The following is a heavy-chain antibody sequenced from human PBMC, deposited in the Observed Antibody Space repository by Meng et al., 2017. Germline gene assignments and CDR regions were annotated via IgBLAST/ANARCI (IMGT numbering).Heavy chain of an antibody. J-gene: IGHJ4*02. CDR3: ARGVRSKIQQLIPGRPTYVDL. D-gene: IGHD6-13*01. CDR2: ISHSGTT. CDR1: GGSFSGYY. V-gene: IGHV4-34*01. Sequence: QLEVLQGGPCLLQPPDPLPLPCAGYGGSFSGYYGTWIRQPPGRGLDWIGEISHSGTTNYNPSLTSRVTISLDTSKSQFSLKLTSVTGADTAVYFCARGVRSKIQQLIPGRPTYVDLWSQGNLVTVSS.